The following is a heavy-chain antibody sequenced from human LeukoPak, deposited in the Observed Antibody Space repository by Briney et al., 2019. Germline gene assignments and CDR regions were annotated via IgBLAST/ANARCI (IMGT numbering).Heavy chain of an antibody. CDR2: IYYSGST. CDR3: ARVHHFYYDFWSGYYSAFDP. D-gene: IGHD3-3*01. Sequence: SETLSLTCTVSGGSISSGGYYWSWIRQHPGKGLEWIGYIYYSGSTYYNPSLKSRVTISVDMSKNQFSLKLSSVTAADTAVYYCARVHHFYYDFWSGYYSAFDPWGQGTLVTVSS. J-gene: IGHJ5*02. CDR1: GGSISSGGYY. V-gene: IGHV4-31*03.